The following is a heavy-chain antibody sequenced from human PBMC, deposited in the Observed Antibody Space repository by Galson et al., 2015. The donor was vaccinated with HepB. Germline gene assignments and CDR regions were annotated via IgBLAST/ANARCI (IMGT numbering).Heavy chain of an antibody. CDR2: IYPGDSDT. D-gene: IGHD2-8*01. J-gene: IGHJ4*02. CDR1: GYSFTSYW. Sequence: QSGAEVKKPGESLKISCKGSGYSFTSYWIGWVRQMPGKGLEWMGIIYPGDSDTRYSPSFQGQVTISADKSISTAYLQWSSLKASDTAMYYCARHPRCTNGVCPPNHFDYWGQGTLVTVSS. V-gene: IGHV5-51*01. CDR3: ARHPRCTNGVCPPNHFDY.